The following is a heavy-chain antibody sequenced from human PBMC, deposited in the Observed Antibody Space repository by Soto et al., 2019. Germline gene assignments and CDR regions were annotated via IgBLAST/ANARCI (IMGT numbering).Heavy chain of an antibody. CDR1: GFTFSSYS. V-gene: IGHV3-21*01. J-gene: IGHJ4*02. D-gene: IGHD3-3*01. Sequence: VGSLRLSCAASGFTFSSYSMNWVRQAPGKGLEWVSSISSSSSYIYYADSVKGRFTISRDNAKNSLYLQMNSLRAEDTAVYYCARDYDFWSGYYSDYWGQGTLVTVSS. CDR3: ARDYDFWSGYYSDY. CDR2: ISSSSSYI.